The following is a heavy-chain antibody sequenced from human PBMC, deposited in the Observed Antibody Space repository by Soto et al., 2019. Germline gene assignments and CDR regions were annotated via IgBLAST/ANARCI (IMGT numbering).Heavy chain of an antibody. CDR3: AKVRGYAYGLDAYDV. Sequence: GGSLRLSCAASGFTFSNYGMHWVRQAPGKGLVWVSAIGAPGGGPVYADSVRGRFTISRDNSRNTLYLQMNSLRAEDTALYYCAKVRGYAYGLDAYDVWGQGTLVTVSS. V-gene: IGHV3-23*01. D-gene: IGHD3-10*01. CDR1: GFTFSNYG. CDR2: IGAPGGGP. J-gene: IGHJ3*01.